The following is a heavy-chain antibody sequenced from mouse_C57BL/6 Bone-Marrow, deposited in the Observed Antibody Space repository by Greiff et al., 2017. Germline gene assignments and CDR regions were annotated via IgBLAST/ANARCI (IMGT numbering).Heavy chain of an antibody. Sequence: VKLVESGPGILQSSQTLRLTCSFSGFSLSTSGMGASWIRQPSGKGLEWLAHIYWDDDKRYNPSLKSRLTISKDTSRNQVFLKITSVDTADTATCDCARRMAITTVVATSGYFDYWGKAPLSQSPQ. CDR2: IYWDDDK. J-gene: IGHJ2*01. CDR1: GFSLSTSGMG. D-gene: IGHD1-1*01. CDR3: ARRMAITTVVATSGYFDY. V-gene: IGHV8-12*01.